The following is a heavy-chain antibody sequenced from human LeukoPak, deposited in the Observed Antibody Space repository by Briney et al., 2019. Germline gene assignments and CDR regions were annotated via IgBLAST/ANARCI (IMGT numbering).Heavy chain of an antibody. D-gene: IGHD2-2*01. CDR1: GGTFSSYA. Sequence: GASVKVSCKASGGTFSSYAISWVRQAPGQGLEWMRGIIPIFGTANYAQKFQGRVTITADKSTSTAYMELSSLRSEDTAVYYCAREVVPAATSYYYVDVWGKGTTVTISS. CDR3: AREVVPAATSYYYVDV. J-gene: IGHJ6*03. CDR2: IIPIFGTA. V-gene: IGHV1-69*06.